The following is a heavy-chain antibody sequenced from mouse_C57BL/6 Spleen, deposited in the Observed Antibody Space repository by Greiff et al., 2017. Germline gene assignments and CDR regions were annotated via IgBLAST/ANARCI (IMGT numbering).Heavy chain of an antibody. D-gene: IGHD1-1*01. Sequence: QVQLQQPGAELVKPGASVKLSCKASGYTFTSYWMHWVKQRPGQGLEWIGMIHPNSGSTNYNEKFKSKATLTVDKSSSTAYMQLSSLTSEDSAVYYCAREGTVAPYFDVWGTGTTVTVSP. CDR3: AREGTVAPYFDV. V-gene: IGHV1-64*01. CDR1: GYTFTSYW. J-gene: IGHJ1*03. CDR2: IHPNSGST.